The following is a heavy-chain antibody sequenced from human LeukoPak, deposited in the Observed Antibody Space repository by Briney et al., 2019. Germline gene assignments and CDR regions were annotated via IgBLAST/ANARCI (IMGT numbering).Heavy chain of an antibody. J-gene: IGHJ5*02. Sequence: GGSLRLSCAVSGFTLRDHYMDWVRQAPGKGLEWVSAISGSGGSTDYADSVKGRFTISRDNSRDTLYLQMNSLRAEDTAVYYCAKARTTYLSGFDPWGQGTLVTVSS. CDR3: AKARTTYLSGFDP. CDR1: GFTLRDHY. D-gene: IGHD2/OR15-2a*01. V-gene: IGHV3-23*01. CDR2: ISGSGGST.